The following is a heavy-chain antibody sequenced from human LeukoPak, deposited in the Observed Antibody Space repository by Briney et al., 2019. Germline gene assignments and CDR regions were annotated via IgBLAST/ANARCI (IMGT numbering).Heavy chain of an antibody. CDR3: AKGITASSYSSLDC. CDR2: ISGSGAET. J-gene: IGHJ4*02. CDR1: GFTFSSYA. Sequence: GGSLRLSCAASGFTFSSYAMTWVRQAPGKGLEWVSVISGSGAETFYANSVKGRFTISRDSSKNTLYLQVNSLRAEDTAVYYCAKGITASSYSSLDCWGQGILVTVSS. V-gene: IGHV3-23*01. D-gene: IGHD2-2*02.